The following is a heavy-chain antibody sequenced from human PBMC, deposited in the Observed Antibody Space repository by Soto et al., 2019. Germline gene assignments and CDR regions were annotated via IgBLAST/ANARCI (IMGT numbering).Heavy chain of an antibody. CDR2: IYFTGNT. V-gene: IGHV4-39*01. CDR1: GGSITSSSHF. D-gene: IGHD6-25*01. Sequence: SETLSLTCTASGGSITSSSHFWGWVRQPPGKGLEWIGTIYFTGNTYYTPSLKSRLTMSIDTSKNEFSLRLNSVTAADTAVYYCAGQTFTIAAASYGRGNWFDPWGPGTLVTVSS. CDR3: AGQTFTIAAASYGRGNWFDP. J-gene: IGHJ5*02.